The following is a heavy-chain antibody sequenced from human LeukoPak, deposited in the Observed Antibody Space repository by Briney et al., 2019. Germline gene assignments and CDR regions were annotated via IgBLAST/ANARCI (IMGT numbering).Heavy chain of an antibody. Sequence: SETLSLTCTVSGGSISNYYWSWIRQAAGKGLEWVGRISTSGSTNYNPSLKSRVTISVDKSRNQFSLKLSSVTAADTAVYYCARVALSGLYYFDNWGQGTLVTVSS. D-gene: IGHD5/OR15-5a*01. CDR3: ARVALSGLYYFDN. CDR2: ISTSGST. CDR1: GGSISNYY. V-gene: IGHV4-4*07. J-gene: IGHJ4*02.